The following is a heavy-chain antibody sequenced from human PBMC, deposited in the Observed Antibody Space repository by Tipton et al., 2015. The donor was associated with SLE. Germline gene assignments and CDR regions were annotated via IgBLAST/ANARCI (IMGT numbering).Heavy chain of an antibody. CDR3: ARELAGGFDY. CDR2: IYYSGST. J-gene: IGHJ4*02. Sequence: TLSLTCSVSGGTISSSPYYWGWIRQPPGKGLEWIGKIYYSGSTYYNPSLKSRVTISVDTSKNQFSLKLSSVTAADTAVYYCARELAGGFDYWGQGTLVTVSS. CDR1: GGTISSSPYY. D-gene: IGHD3-10*01. V-gene: IGHV4-39*07.